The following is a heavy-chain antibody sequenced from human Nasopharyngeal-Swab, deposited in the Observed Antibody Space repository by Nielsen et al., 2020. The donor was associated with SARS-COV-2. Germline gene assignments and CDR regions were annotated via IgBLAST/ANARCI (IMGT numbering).Heavy chain of an antibody. CDR1: GYTFTGYY. CDR2: INPNSGGT. CDR3: ARGRWVAAAGTNFDY. Sequence: ASVKVSCKASGYTFTGYYMHWVRQAPGQGLEWMGWINPNSGGTNYAQKLQGRVTMTTDTSTSTAYMELRSLRSDDTAVYYCARGRWVAAAGTNFDYWGQGTLVTVSS. V-gene: IGHV1-2*02. J-gene: IGHJ4*02. D-gene: IGHD6-13*01.